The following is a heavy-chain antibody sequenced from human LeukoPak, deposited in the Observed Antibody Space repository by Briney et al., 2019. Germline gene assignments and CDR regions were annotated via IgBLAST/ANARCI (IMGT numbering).Heavy chain of an antibody. CDR3: ARHRREGTPPERTLDY. J-gene: IGHJ4*02. V-gene: IGHV5-51*01. D-gene: IGHD1-1*01. CDR1: GYSFTNNW. Sequence: GESLKISCKGSGYSFTNNWIGWARQMPGKGLEWVGITNPNDSDTRYRPSFQGQVTISVDKSISTAYLEWSSLKASDTAMYYCARHRREGTPPERTLDYWGQGTLVTVSS. CDR2: TNPNDSDT.